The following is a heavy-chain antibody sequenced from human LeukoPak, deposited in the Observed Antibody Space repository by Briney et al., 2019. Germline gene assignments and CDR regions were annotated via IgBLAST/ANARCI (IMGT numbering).Heavy chain of an antibody. V-gene: IGHV1-69*13. CDR3: AQHFYDSSGYSPAFDY. CDR1: GGTFSSYA. Sequence: ASVKVSCKASGGTFSSYAISWVRQAPGQGLEWMGGIIPIFGTAKYAQKFQGKVTISADGSTSTAYMELSSLRSEDTAVYYCAQHFYDSSGYSPAFDYWGQGTLVTVSS. J-gene: IGHJ4*02. D-gene: IGHD3-22*01. CDR2: IIPIFGTA.